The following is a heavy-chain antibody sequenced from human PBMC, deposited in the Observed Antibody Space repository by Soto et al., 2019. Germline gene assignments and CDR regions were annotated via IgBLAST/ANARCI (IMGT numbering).Heavy chain of an antibody. CDR1: GFTFSSYG. J-gene: IGHJ6*02. Sequence: GGSLRLSCAASGFTFSSYGTHWVRQAPGKGLEWVAVISYDGSNKYYADSVKGRFTISRDNSKNTLYLQMNSLRAEDTAVYYCAKDPNMVRGVIKNYYYYGMDVWGQGTTVTV. CDR3: AKDPNMVRGVIKNYYYYGMDV. D-gene: IGHD3-10*01. V-gene: IGHV3-30*18. CDR2: ISYDGSNK.